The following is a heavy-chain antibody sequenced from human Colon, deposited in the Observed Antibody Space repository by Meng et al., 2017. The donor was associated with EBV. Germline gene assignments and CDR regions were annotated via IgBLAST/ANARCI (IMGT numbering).Heavy chain of an antibody. CDR2: IYYSGST. CDR1: GGSIVGHY. J-gene: IGHJ4*02. V-gene: IGHV4-59*11. CDR3: ARDDCSGGSCYAD. Sequence: QVHLQESGPGLVRPSETLSLSCTVPGGSIVGHYWSWIRQPPGKGLEWIGYIYYSGSTNYNPSLKSRVTMSVDTSKNQFSLTLTSVTTADTADYYCARDDCSGGSCYADWGQGTLVTVSS. D-gene: IGHD2-15*01.